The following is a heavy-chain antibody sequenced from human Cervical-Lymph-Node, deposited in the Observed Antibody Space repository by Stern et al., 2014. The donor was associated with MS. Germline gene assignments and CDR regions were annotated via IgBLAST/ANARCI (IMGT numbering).Heavy chain of an antibody. CDR2: ISSSGNTI. Sequence: DQLVESGGDLVKPGGSLRLSCAASGFTFSDYYMSWIRQAPGKGLEWVSYISSSGNTIYYADSVKGRFTISRDNAKNSLYLQMNSLRAEDTAVFYCARVGYTGYLVDYWGQGTLVTVSS. CDR1: GFTFSDYY. CDR3: ARVGYTGYLVDY. J-gene: IGHJ4*02. D-gene: IGHD5-12*01. V-gene: IGHV3-11*01.